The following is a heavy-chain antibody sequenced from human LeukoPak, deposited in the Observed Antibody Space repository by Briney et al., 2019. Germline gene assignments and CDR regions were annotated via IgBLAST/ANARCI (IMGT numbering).Heavy chain of an antibody. CDR3: ARDYGDYYGMDV. CDR2: ISSSSSYI. J-gene: IGHJ6*02. D-gene: IGHD4-17*01. CDR1: GFPFSSYS. Sequence: GGSLRLSCAASGFPFSSYSMSWVRRAPGKGLEWVSSISSSSSYIYYADSVKGRFTISRDNAKNSLYLQMNSLRAEDTAVYYCARDYGDYYGMDVWGQGTTVTVSS. V-gene: IGHV3-21*01.